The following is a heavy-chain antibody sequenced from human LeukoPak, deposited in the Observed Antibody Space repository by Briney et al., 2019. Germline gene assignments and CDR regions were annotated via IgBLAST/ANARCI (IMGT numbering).Heavy chain of an antibody. CDR2: IYTSGST. CDR3: VRGRIFGVVPLDY. Sequence: PSETLSLTCTVSGGSISSGSYYWSWIRQPAGKGLEWIGRIYTSGSTNYNPSLKSRVTISVDTSKNQFSLKLSSVTAADTAVYYCVRGRIFGVVPLDYWGQGTLVTVSS. J-gene: IGHJ4*02. V-gene: IGHV4-61*02. D-gene: IGHD3-3*01. CDR1: GGSISSGSYY.